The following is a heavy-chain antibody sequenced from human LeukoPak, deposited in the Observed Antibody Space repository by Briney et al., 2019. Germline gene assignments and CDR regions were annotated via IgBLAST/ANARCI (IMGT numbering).Heavy chain of an antibody. CDR1: GYSFTSYW. CDR3: ARHGLGYCSSTSCPKAPDY. CDR2: IYPGGSDT. J-gene: IGHJ4*02. V-gene: IGHV5-51*01. D-gene: IGHD2-2*01. Sequence: GESLKISCKGSGYSFTSYWIGWVRQMPEKGLEWMGIIYPGGSDTRYSPSFQGQVTISADKSISTAYLQWSSLKASDTAMYYCARHGLGYCSSTSCPKAPDYWGQGTLVTVSS.